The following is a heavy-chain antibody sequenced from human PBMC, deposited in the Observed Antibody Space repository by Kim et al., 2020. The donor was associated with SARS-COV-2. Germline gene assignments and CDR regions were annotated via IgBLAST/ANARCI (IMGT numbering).Heavy chain of an antibody. CDR1: GYTFTNYY. CDR2: INPSGNNT. Sequence: ASVKVSCKASGYTFTNYYIHWVRQAPGQGLEWMGIINPSGNNTSYAQKFQGRVTMTRDTSTTTVYMELSSLRSDDTAVYYCARTGSGTSVRADYWGQGTLVTVSS. D-gene: IGHD1-1*01. J-gene: IGHJ4*02. CDR3: ARTGSGTSVRADY. V-gene: IGHV1-46*01.